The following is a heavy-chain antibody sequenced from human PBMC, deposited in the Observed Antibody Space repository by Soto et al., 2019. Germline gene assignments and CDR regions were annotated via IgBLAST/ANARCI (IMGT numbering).Heavy chain of an antibody. CDR2: IIPIFGTA. D-gene: IGHD3-3*01. Sequence: GASVKVSCKASGGTFSSYAISWVRQAPGQGLEWMGGIIPIFGTANYAQKFQGRVTITADESTSTANMELSSLRSEDTAVYYCARGMEANYYYYYGMDFWGQGSTVTVSS. V-gene: IGHV1-69*13. J-gene: IGHJ6*02. CDR3: ARGMEANYYYYYGMDF. CDR1: GGTFSSYA.